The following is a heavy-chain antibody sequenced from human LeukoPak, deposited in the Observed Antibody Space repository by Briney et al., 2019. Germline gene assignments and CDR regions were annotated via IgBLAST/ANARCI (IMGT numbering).Heavy chain of an antibody. CDR1: GGSISSSSYY. V-gene: IGHV4-39*07. CDR2: INHSGST. Sequence: PSETLSLTCTVSGGSISSSSYYWGWIRQPPGKGLEWIGEINHSGSTNYNPSLESRVTISVDTSKNQFSLKLSSVTAADTAVYYCARGPAMAMTYYYYYYGMDVWGQGTTVTVSS. D-gene: IGHD5-18*01. CDR3: ARGPAMAMTYYYYYYGMDV. J-gene: IGHJ6*02.